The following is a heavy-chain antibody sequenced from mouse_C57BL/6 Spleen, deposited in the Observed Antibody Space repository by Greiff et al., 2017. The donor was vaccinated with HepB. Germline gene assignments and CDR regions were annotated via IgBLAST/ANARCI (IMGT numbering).Heavy chain of an antibody. V-gene: IGHV1-59*01. CDR3: ARALTGGFAY. Sequence: QVQLQQPGAELVRPGTSVKLSCKASGYTFTSYWMHWVKQRPGQGLEWIGVIDPSDSYTNYNQKFKGKATLTVDTSSSTAYMQLSSLTSEGSAVYYCARALTGGFAYWGQGTLVTVSA. D-gene: IGHD4-1*01. CDR2: IDPSDSYT. CDR1: GYTFTSYW. J-gene: IGHJ3*01.